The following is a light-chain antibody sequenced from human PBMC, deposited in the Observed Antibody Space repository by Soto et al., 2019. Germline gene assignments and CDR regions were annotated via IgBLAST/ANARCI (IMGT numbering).Light chain of an antibody. CDR3: QQYERSPTT. CDR2: GAS. V-gene: IGKV3-20*01. Sequence: EIVLTQSPGTLSLSPGERATLSCRASQSVSSTYLAWYQQKPGRAPSLLIYGASRRATGIQDRFSGSGSGTDFTLTISRLEPEDFAVYYCQQYERSPTTFGGGTKVEIK. J-gene: IGKJ4*01. CDR1: QSVSSTY.